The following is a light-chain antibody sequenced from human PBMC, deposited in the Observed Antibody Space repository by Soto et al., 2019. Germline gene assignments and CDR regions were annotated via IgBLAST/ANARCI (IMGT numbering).Light chain of an antibody. V-gene: IGKV3D-20*01. J-gene: IGKJ2*01. Sequence: EIVLTQSPATLSLSPGERATLSCGASQRVSSSYLAWYQQKPGLAPRLLIYDASSRATGIPDRFSGSVSGTDFTLTISRLEPVDFAVYYCQQYGISPPYTFGQGTNLEIK. CDR3: QQYGISPPYT. CDR1: QRVSSSY. CDR2: DAS.